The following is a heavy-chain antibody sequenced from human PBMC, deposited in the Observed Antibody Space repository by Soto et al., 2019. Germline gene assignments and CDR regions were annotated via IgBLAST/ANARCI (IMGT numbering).Heavy chain of an antibody. CDR2: IVAGGSKA. CDR3: AAGSSLWFGELLVVPSDYYGMDV. CDR1: GFTFSSFT. Sequence: QMQVVQSGPEVKKPGTSVKVSCKASGFTFSSFTVQWVRQARGPGLEWIGGIVAGGSKANYAQKFQERVMLTRDMSTSTAYMVLSSLISDDTAVYYCAAGSSLWFGELLVVPSDYYGMDVWGPGTAVT. J-gene: IGHJ6*02. D-gene: IGHD3-10*01. V-gene: IGHV1-58*01.